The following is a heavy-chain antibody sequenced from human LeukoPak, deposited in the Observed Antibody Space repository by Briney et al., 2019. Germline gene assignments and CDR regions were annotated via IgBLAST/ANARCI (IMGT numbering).Heavy chain of an antibody. D-gene: IGHD3-10*01. CDR1: GFTFSSYG. V-gene: IGHV3-30*02. CDR3: AKDWADITMVRGVIKAYYYYYYGMDV. CDR2: IRYDGSNK. Sequence: QTGGSLRLSCAASGFTFSSYGMHWVRQAPGKGLEWVAFIRYDGSNKYYADSVKGRFTISRDNSKNTLYLQMNSLRAEDTAVYYCAKDWADITMVRGVIKAYYYYYYGMDVWGQGTTVTVSS. J-gene: IGHJ6*02.